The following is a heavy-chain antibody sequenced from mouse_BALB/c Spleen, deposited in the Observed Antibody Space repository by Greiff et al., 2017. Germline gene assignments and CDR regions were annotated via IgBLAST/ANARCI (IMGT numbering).Heavy chain of an antibody. CDR1: GYTFTDYN. CDR2: IDPANGNT. J-gene: IGHJ3*01. D-gene: IGHD4-1*01. CDR3: AKLAAWFAY. V-gene: IGHV14-3*02. Sequence: VQLQQSGPELVKPGASVKISCKASGYTFTDYNMHWVKQRPEQGLEWIGRIDPANGNTKYDPKFQGKATITADTSSNTAYLQLSSLTSEDTAVYYCAKLAAWFAYWGQGTLVTVSA.